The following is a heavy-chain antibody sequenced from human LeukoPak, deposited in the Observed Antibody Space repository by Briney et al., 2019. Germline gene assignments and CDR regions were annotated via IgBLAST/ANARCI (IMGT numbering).Heavy chain of an antibody. CDR3: ARDYYDSSGYYHGAL. D-gene: IGHD3-22*01. CDR1: GFTFSNYN. V-gene: IGHV3-48*01. Sequence: GGSLRLSCAASGFTFSNYNMNWVRQAPGKGLEWVSYISSSSSTIYYADSVKGRFTISRDNAKNSLYLQMNSLRAEDTAVYYCARDYYDSSGYYHGALWGQGTLVTVSS. J-gene: IGHJ4*02. CDR2: ISSSSSTI.